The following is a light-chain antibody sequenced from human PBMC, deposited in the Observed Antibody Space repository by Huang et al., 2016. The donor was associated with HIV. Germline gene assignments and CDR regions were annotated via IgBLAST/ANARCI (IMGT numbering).Light chain of an antibody. CDR1: QSVSSN. CDR3: QQYNNWRTWT. Sequence: EIVMTQSPAILSVSPGERATLSCRASQSVSSNLACYQHKPGQAPRLLIYSASTRATGIPARFSGSGSGTEFTLTISSLQSEDFAVYYCQQYNNWRTWTFGQGTKVEIK. V-gene: IGKV3-15*01. CDR2: SAS. J-gene: IGKJ1*01.